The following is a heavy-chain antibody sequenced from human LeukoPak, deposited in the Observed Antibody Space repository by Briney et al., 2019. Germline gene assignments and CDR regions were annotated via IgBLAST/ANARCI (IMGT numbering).Heavy chain of an antibody. V-gene: IGHV3-21*01. D-gene: IGHD2-2*01. CDR2: ISSSSSYI. CDR3: AREPVPAAMNY. J-gene: IGHJ4*02. Sequence: GGSLRLSCAASGFTFSSYSMDWVRQAPGKGLEWVSSISSSSSYIYYADSVKGRFTISRDNAKNSLYLQMNSLRAEDTAVYYCAREPVPAAMNYWGQGTLVTVSS. CDR1: GFTFSSYS.